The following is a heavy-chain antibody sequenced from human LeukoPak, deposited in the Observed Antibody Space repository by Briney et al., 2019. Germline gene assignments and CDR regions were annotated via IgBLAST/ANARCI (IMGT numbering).Heavy chain of an antibody. Sequence: GGSLRLSCAASGFTFSNSWMTWVRQAPGKGLEWVADMNQDGSEKHYVDAVKGRFIISRGNAKNSLYLQMNSLRAEDTAVYYCAKTGGDGDSRYRSFDYWGQGTLVTVSS. CDR1: GFTFSNSW. CDR2: MNQDGSEK. D-gene: IGHD4-17*01. V-gene: IGHV3-7*01. CDR3: AKTGGDGDSRYRSFDY. J-gene: IGHJ4*02.